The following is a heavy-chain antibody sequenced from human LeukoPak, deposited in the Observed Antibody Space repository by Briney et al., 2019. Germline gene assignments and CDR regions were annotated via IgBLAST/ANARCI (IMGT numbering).Heavy chain of an antibody. CDR2: IYTSGST. Sequence: PSETLSLTCTVSGGSISSGSYYWSWMRQPAGKGLEWIGRIYTSGSTNYNPSLKSRVTISVDTSKNQFSLKLSSVTAADTAVYYCARLYSSSTLVFDYWGQGTLVTVSS. J-gene: IGHJ4*02. CDR1: GGSISSGSYY. D-gene: IGHD6-13*01. CDR3: ARLYSSSTLVFDY. V-gene: IGHV4-61*02.